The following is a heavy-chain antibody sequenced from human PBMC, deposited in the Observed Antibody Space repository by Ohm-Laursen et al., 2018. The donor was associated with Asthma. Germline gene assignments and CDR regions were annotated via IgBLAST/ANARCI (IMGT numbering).Heavy chain of an antibody. D-gene: IGHD1-26*01. Sequence: RSLRLSCAASGFAFSTYGMHWVRQAPGKGLEWVAVISYHGSNQFYTNSVKGRFTISRDDSKNTLYLQMNSLRPEDTAVYYCARASGGYYIDYWGQGTLVTVSS. CDR1: GFAFSTYG. CDR2: ISYHGSNQ. J-gene: IGHJ4*02. CDR3: ARASGGYYIDY. V-gene: IGHV3-30*03.